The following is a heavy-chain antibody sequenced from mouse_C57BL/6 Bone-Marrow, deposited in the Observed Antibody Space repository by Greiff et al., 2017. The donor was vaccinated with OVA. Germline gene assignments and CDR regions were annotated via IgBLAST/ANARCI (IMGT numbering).Heavy chain of an antibody. CDR1: GFSFNTYA. V-gene: IGHV10-1*01. J-gene: IGHJ1*03. D-gene: IGHD1-1*01. Sequence: DAGGGLVQPKGSLKLSCAASGFSFNTYAMNWVRQAPGKGLEWVARIRSKSNNYATYYADSVKDRFTISRDDSESMLYLQMNNLKTEDTAMYYCVRRGYGSSFDVWGTGTTVTVSS. CDR2: IRSKSNNYAT. CDR3: VRRGYGSSFDV.